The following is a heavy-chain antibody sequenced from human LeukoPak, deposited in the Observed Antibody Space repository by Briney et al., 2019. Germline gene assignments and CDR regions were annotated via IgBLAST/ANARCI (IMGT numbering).Heavy chain of an antibody. CDR1: GFTFSDYY. Sequence: GGSLRLSCAASGFTFSDYYMSWIRQAPGKGMEWVSYISSSGSTIYYADSVKGRFTISRDNAKNSLCLQMNSLRAEDTAVYYCARDRNYYDSSGYLSMGGYWGQGTLVTVSS. D-gene: IGHD3-22*01. CDR2: ISSSGSTI. V-gene: IGHV3-11*01. J-gene: IGHJ4*02. CDR3: ARDRNYYDSSGYLSMGGY.